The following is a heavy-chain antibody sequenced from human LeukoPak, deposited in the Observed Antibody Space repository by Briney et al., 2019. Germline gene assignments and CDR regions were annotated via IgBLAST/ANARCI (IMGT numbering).Heavy chain of an antibody. D-gene: IGHD3-10*01. V-gene: IGHV1-8*01. CDR1: GYTFTSYD. J-gene: IGHJ6*03. Sequence: GASVKVSCKASGYTFTSYDINWVRQAPGQGLEWMGWMNPNSGNTGYAQKFQGRVTMTRNTSISTAYMELSSLRSEDTAVYYCARGRKMVRGVIRNYYMDVWGKGTTVTISS. CDR2: MNPNSGNT. CDR3: ARGRKMVRGVIRNYYMDV.